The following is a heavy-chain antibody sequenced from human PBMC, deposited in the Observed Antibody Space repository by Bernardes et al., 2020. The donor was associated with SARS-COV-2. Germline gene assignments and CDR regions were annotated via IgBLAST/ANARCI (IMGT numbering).Heavy chain of an antibody. CDR3: ARHITGSLRVAGAVDY. D-gene: IGHD1-20*01. CDR2: IDWDDDT. CDR1: GFALTPSGMC. Sequence: SGHTLWKPTQTLTLTCPFSGFALTPSGMCVTWIRQPPGKALEWLARIDWDDDTFYSTSLKTRLTISKDTSKNQVVLTMTNMDPVDTATYYCARHITGSLRVAGAVDYWGQGTLVTVSS. V-gene: IGHV2-70*17. J-gene: IGHJ4*02.